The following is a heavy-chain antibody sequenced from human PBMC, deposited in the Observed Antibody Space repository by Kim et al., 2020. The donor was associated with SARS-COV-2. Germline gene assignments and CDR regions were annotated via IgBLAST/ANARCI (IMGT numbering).Heavy chain of an antibody. CDR3: ARVRYSSSWEFDY. V-gene: IGHV4-59*01. D-gene: IGHD6-13*01. J-gene: IGHJ4*02. CDR2: IYYSGST. Sequence: SETLSLTCTVSGGSISSYYWSWIRQPPGKGLEWIGYIYYSGSTNYNPSLKSRVTISVDTSKNQFSLKLSSVTAADTAVYYCARVRYSSSWEFDYWGQGTL. CDR1: GGSISSYY.